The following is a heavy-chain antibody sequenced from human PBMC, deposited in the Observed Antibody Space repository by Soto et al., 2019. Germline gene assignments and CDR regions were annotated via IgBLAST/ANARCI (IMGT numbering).Heavy chain of an antibody. D-gene: IGHD6-13*01. CDR1: GGTFSSYA. CDR2: IIPIFGTA. V-gene: IGHV1-69*13. CDR3: ARSLWKQLDPDDAFDI. J-gene: IGHJ3*02. Sequence: SVKVSCKASGGTFSSYAISWVRQAPGQGLEWMGGIIPIFGTANYAQKFQGRVTITADESTSTAYMELRSLRSDDTAVYYCARSLWKQLDPDDAFDIWGQGTMVTVS.